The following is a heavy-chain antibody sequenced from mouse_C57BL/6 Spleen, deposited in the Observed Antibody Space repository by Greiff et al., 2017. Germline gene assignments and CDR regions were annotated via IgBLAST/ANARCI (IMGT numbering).Heavy chain of an antibody. J-gene: IGHJ2*01. CDR1: GYTFTSYG. CDR3: ARGGKRDFDY. CDR2: IYPRSGNT. Sequence: QVQLQQSGAELARPGASVKLSCKASGYTFTSYGISWVKQRTGQGLEWIGEIYPRSGNTYYNERLKGKATLSADKSSSTAYMGLRSLTSEDSAVYFCARGGKRDFDYWGQGTTLTVSS. V-gene: IGHV1-81*01.